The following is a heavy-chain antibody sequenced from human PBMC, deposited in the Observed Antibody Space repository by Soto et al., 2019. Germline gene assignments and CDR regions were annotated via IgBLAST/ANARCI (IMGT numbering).Heavy chain of an antibody. V-gene: IGHV3-9*01. Sequence: EVQLVESGGGLVQPGRSLRLSCAASGFTFDDYAMHWVRQAPGKGLEWVSGIRWNSGSIGYADSVKGRFTISRDNAKNSLYLQMNSLRAEDTALYYCAKDISPTYYYDSSGYSLFDYWGQGTLVTVSS. CDR3: AKDISPTYYYDSSGYSLFDY. CDR2: IRWNSGSI. J-gene: IGHJ4*02. CDR1: GFTFDDYA. D-gene: IGHD3-22*01.